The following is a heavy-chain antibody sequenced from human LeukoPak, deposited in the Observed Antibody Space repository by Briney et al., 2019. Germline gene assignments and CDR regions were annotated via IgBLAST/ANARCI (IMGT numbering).Heavy chain of an antibody. V-gene: IGHV3-23*01. CDR1: GFTFTSYA. J-gene: IGHJ3*02. Sequence: GCPLSLPCAASGFTFTSYAMTCVPEAPGGGLEGVSPISDGGGSTAYADSVKGRFTISRDNSKNTVYLQMNSVRADDTAIYYCARGGYCSSSTSCSLDAFHIWGQETMVTVSS. CDR3: ARGGYCSSSTSCSLDAFHI. CDR2: ISDGGGST. D-gene: IGHD2-2*01.